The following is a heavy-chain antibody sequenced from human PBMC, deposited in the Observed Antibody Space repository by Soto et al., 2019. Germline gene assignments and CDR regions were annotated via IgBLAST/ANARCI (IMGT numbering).Heavy chain of an antibody. CDR3: ARSVTP. D-gene: IGHD3-10*01. Sequence: SETLSLTCAFSGCSISSGGYSWSWIRQPPGKGLEWIGYIYHSGSTYYNPSLKSRVTISVDTSKNQFSLKLSSVTAADTAVYYCARSVTPWGQGTLVTVSS. CDR1: GCSISSGGYS. J-gene: IGHJ5*02. CDR2: IYHSGST. V-gene: IGHV4-30-2*01.